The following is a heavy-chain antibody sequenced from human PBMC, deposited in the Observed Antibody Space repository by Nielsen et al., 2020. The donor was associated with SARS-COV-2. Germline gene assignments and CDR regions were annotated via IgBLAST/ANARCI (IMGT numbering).Heavy chain of an antibody. CDR1: GDSVSSNDW. CDR2: VSHSGSI. D-gene: IGHD3-3*01. J-gene: IGHJ3*02. V-gene: IGHV4-4*02. CDR3: ARAGQTIFGVILDFDI. Sequence: SETLSLTCAVSGDSVSSNDWWTWVRQSPGKGLEWIGEVSHSGSINYNPSLKSRVTLSMDKSKRQFSLKLTSVTAADTAVYYCARAGQTIFGVILDFDIWGQGTTVTVSS.